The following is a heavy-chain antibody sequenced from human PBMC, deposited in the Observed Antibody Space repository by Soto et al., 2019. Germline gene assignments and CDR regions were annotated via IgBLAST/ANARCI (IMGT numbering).Heavy chain of an antibody. Sequence: HPGGSLRLSCVASGFTFSSNGMHWVRQAPGKGLEWVAVISYDGSKKYYADSVKGRFTISRDNSKNTLYLQMDSLRPEDTAVYYCAKDWVGVVIPASISEGDFWGQGTLVTVSS. CDR2: ISYDGSKK. V-gene: IGHV3-30*18. J-gene: IGHJ4*02. D-gene: IGHD2-2*02. CDR1: GFTFSSNG. CDR3: AKDWVGVVIPASISEGDF.